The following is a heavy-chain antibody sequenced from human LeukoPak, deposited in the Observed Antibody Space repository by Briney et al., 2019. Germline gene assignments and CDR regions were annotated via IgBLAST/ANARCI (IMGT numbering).Heavy chain of an antibody. D-gene: IGHD1-26*01. V-gene: IGHV4-39*01. CDR1: GGSIISSSYY. CDR2: IYYGGDT. Sequence: KPSETLSLTCSVSGGSIISSSYYWGWIRQPPGKGLELIGSIYYGGDTYDNPSLKSRVTMSVDMSRNQFSLTLSAVTAADTAVYYCARHNNFGSTRGFWYYAMDVWGQGTTVTVSS. J-gene: IGHJ6*02. CDR3: ARHNNFGSTRGFWYYAMDV.